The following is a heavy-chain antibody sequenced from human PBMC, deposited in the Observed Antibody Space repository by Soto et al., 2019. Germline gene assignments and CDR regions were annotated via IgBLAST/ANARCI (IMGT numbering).Heavy chain of an antibody. CDR1: GFSFSYYG. CDR3: AKGVQGSYSSYHFDY. Sequence: GGSLRLSCAASGFSFSYYGMHWVHQAPGKGLQWVAVVSSDTRNKYYADSVKGRFTISRDNSKNIVYLQMNSLRVEDTTVYYCAKGVQGSYSSYHFDYWGQGTLVTVSS. CDR2: VSSDTRNK. J-gene: IGHJ4*02. D-gene: IGHD5-18*01. V-gene: IGHV3-30*18.